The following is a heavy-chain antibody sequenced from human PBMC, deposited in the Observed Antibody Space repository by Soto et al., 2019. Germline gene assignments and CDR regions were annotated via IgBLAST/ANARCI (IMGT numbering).Heavy chain of an antibody. V-gene: IGHV3-33*01. D-gene: IGHD4-17*01. CDR2: IWYDGTQK. CDR3: ARAGGTTVTGLWHFDS. J-gene: IGHJ4*02. CDR1: GFTFNTYS. Sequence: QVQFEESGGGVVQPGRSLRLSCEASGFTFNTYSMHWVRQPPGKGLEWLAAIWYDGTQKYYADSVKGRFIISRDNSQKALYLEMNSLRAEDTAVYYCARAGGTTVTGLWHFDSWGQGTLVTVSS.